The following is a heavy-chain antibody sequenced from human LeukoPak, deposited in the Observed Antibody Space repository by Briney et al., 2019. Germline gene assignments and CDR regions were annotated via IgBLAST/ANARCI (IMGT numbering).Heavy chain of an antibody. CDR3: ARQKAQNYGMDV. CDR1: GGTFSSYA. V-gene: IGHV1-69*13. Sequence: SVKVSCKASGGTFSSYAISWVRQAPGQGLEWMGGIIPIFGTANYAQKFQGRVTITADESTSTAYMELSSLRSEDTAVYYCARQKAQNYGMDVWGQGTTVTVSS. J-gene: IGHJ6*02. CDR2: IIPIFGTA.